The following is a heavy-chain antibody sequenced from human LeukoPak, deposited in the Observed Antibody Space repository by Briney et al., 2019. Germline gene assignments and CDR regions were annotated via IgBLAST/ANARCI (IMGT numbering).Heavy chain of an antibody. V-gene: IGHV3-15*01. CDR2: IKSKTDGETT. J-gene: IGHJ4*02. D-gene: IGHD1-1*01. Sequence: GGSLRLSCAASGFTFSNAWMSWVRQTPGKGLEWVGRIKSKTDGETTDYAAPVKGRFTVSRDDSKNMLYLQMDSLKTEDTAVYNCARDLASNWNEGLDYWGQGTLVTVSS. CDR1: GFTFSNAW. CDR3: ARDLASNWNEGLDY.